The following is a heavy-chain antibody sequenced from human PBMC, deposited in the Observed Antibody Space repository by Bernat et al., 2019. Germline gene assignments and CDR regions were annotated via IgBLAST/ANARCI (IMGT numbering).Heavy chain of an antibody. D-gene: IGHD2-15*01. CDR1: GYTFTSYG. CDR2: ISAYNGNT. V-gene: IGHV1-18*01. CDR3: AREDCSGGSCVYFDY. J-gene: IGHJ4*02. Sequence: QVQLVQSGAEVKKPGASVKVSCKASGYTFTSYGISWVRQAPGQGLEWMGWISAYNGNTNYAQKLQGSVTMTTDTSTSTAYMELRSLRSDDTAVYYCAREDCSGGSCVYFDYWGQGTLVTVSS.